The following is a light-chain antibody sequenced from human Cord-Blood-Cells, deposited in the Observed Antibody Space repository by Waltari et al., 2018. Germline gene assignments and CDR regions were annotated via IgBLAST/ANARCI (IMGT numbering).Light chain of an antibody. CDR2: AAS. CDR3: QQYYSYPFT. CDR1: QGISKY. V-gene: IGKV1-16*01. Sequence: DIQMTQFPFFLSAFVRERITITCRASQGISKYLDWYQQKPGKAPKSLIYAASSLQSGVPSRFSGSGSGTDFTLTISSLQPEDFATYYCQQYYSYPFTFGPGTKVEIK. J-gene: IGKJ3*01.